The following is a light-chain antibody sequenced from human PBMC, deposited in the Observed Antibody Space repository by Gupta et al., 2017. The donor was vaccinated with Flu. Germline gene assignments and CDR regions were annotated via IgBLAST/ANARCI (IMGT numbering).Light chain of an antibody. V-gene: IGLV2-14*01. CDR1: SSDVGGYNY. CDR2: EVS. J-gene: IGLJ2*01. Sequence: QSALTQPASVSGSPGLSITISCTGTSSDVGGYNYVSWYQQHPGKAPKLMIYEVSNRPSGVSNRFSGSKSGNTASLTISGLQAEDEADYYCSSYTSSSTSVVFGGGTKLTVL. CDR3: SSYTSSSTSVV.